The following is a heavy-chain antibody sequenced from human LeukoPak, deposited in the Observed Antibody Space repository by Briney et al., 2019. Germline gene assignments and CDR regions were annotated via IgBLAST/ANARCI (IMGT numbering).Heavy chain of an antibody. CDR2: ISDSGTDT. CDR1: GFTFSYYA. CDR3: AKTECTSSSCYTIDY. V-gene: IGHV3-23*01. J-gene: IGHJ4*02. Sequence: GGSLRLSCAASGFTFSYYAMSWVRQAPGKGLEWVSVISDSGTDTSYADSGRGRFTISRDNSKDTLYLQMNSLRAEDTAVYYCAKTECTSSSCYTIDYWGQGTLVTVSS. D-gene: IGHD2-2*02.